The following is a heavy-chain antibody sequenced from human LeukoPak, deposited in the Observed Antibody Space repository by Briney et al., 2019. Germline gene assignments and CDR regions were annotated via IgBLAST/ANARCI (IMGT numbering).Heavy chain of an antibody. Sequence: GASVKVSCKXSGGTFSSYAISWVRQAPGQGLEWMGGIIPIFGTANYAQKFQGRVTITTDESTSTAYMELSSLRSEDTAVYYCARVGAVQTFDYWGQGTLVTVSS. CDR3: ARVGAVQTFDY. CDR2: IIPIFGTA. CDR1: GGTFSSYA. D-gene: IGHD4/OR15-4a*01. V-gene: IGHV1-69*05. J-gene: IGHJ4*02.